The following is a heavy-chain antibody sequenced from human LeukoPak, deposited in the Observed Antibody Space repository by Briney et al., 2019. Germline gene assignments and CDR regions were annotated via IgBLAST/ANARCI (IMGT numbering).Heavy chain of an antibody. Sequence: SQTLSPSWPVAGASISSNFWSWIRQPPGKGLEWIGYISYSGSTNYNPSLKSRVTISLDTSKNQFSLKLSSVTAADTAVYYCARDALVRGVIASYYYHGMDVWGKGTTVTVSS. D-gene: IGHD3-10*01. V-gene: IGHV4-59*01. CDR3: ARDALVRGVIASYYYHGMDV. J-gene: IGHJ6*04. CDR2: ISYSGST. CDR1: GASISSNF.